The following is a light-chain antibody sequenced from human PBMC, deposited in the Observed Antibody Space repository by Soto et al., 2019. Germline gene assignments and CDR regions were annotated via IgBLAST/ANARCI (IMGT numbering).Light chain of an antibody. CDR3: TSYVGNDIWV. Sequence: QSALTQPPSASGSPGQSVTISCTGTSSDVGAYKYVSWYQQYPGKAPKLMIYEVTKRPSGVPDRFSGSKSGNTASLTVSGLQAEDEGDYYCTSYVGNDIWVFGGGTKVNVL. V-gene: IGLV2-8*01. J-gene: IGLJ3*02. CDR1: SSDVGAYKY. CDR2: EVT.